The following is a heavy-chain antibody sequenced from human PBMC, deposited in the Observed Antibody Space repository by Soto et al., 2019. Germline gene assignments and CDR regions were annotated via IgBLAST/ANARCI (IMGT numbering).Heavy chain of an antibody. CDR3: ARDNFAIVVVPATKDGYGMDV. Sequence: LRLSCAASGFTFSSYEMNWVRQAPGKGLEWVSYISSSGSTIYYADSVKGRFTISRDNAKNSLYLQMNSLRAEDTAVYYCARDNFAIVVVPATKDGYGMDVWCQGTTV. CDR1: GFTFSSYE. V-gene: IGHV3-48*03. CDR2: ISSSGSTI. D-gene: IGHD2-2*01. J-gene: IGHJ6*02.